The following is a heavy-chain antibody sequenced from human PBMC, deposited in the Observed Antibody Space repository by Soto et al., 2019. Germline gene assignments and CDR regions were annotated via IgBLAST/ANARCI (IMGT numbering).Heavy chain of an antibody. CDR1: GGSVSSGNYY. J-gene: IGHJ5*02. Sequence: SETLSLTCTVSGGSVSSGNYYWSWIRQPPGKGLEWIGYMYHSGTTNYNPSLKSRVTMSIGTSKNQFSLKLKSVTAADTAVYYCARERLFSSGWYWFDPWGLGTLVTVSS. V-gene: IGHV4-61*01. CDR3: ARERLFSSGWYWFDP. D-gene: IGHD6-19*01. CDR2: MYHSGTT.